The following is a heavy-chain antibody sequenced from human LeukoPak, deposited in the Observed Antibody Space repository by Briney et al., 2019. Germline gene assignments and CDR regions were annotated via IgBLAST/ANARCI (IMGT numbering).Heavy chain of an antibody. J-gene: IGHJ4*02. CDR3: ARGRVVTVPVGMKY. Sequence: GGSLRLSCAASGFTFSSYAMSWVRQSRGKGLEWVSAIRGRWCSTYYADSVKGRFTISRDNSNDTLDMQMNSRRADDTTVYYCARGRVVTVPVGMKYWGQGTLVTVHS. D-gene: IGHD2-2*01. CDR2: IRGRWCST. V-gene: IGHV3-23*01. CDR1: GFTFSSYA.